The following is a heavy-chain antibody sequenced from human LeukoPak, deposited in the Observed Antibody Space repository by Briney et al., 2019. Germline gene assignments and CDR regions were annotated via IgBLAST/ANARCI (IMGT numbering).Heavy chain of an antibody. J-gene: IGHJ3*02. CDR1: GGTFSSYA. Sequence: ASVKVSCKASGGTFSSYAISWVRQAPGQGLEWMGGIIPIFGTANYAQKFQGRVTITTDESTSTAYMELSSLRSEDTAVYYCATALPLHRGYCVDAIDIWGQGTMVTVSS. CDR2: IIPIFGTA. D-gene: IGHD5-12*01. V-gene: IGHV1-69*05. CDR3: ATALPLHRGYCVDAIDI.